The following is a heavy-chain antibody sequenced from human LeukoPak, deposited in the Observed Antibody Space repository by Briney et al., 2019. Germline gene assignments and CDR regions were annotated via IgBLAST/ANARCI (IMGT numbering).Heavy chain of an antibody. V-gene: IGHV3-30*18. CDR3: AKVGYSSGWYEDY. D-gene: IGHD6-19*01. Sequence: GRSLRLSSAASGFTFSSYGMHWVRQAPGKGLEWVAVISYDGSNKYYADSVKGRFTISRDNSKNTLYLQMNSLRAEDTAVYYCAKVGYSSGWYEDYWGQGTLVTVSS. CDR1: GFTFSSYG. J-gene: IGHJ4*02. CDR2: ISYDGSNK.